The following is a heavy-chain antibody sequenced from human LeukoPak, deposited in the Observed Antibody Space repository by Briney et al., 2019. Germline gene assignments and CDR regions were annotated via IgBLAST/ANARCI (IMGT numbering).Heavy chain of an antibody. CDR2: IIPIFGTA. CDR3: ARDDSSQALDY. J-gene: IGHJ4*02. D-gene: IGHD6-19*01. V-gene: IGHV1-69*06. Sequence: SVTVSCKASAGTFSSYAISWVRQAPGQGLEWMGGIIPIFGTANYAQKFQGRVTITADKSTSTAYMELSSLRSEDTAVYYCARDDSSQALDYWGQGTLVTVSS. CDR1: AGTFSSYA.